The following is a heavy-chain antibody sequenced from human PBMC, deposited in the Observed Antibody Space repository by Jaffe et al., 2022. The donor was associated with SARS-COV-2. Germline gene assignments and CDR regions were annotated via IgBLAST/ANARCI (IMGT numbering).Heavy chain of an antibody. V-gene: IGHV4-39*01. J-gene: IGHJ4*02. Sequence: QLQLQESGPGLVKPSETLSLTCTVSGGSISSSNYYWGWIRQSPGKGLEWIGNVYYGGFTHSTPSLKGRVTISVDTSKNQFSLNLNSVTAADTAVYYCASLTFGGVVDYWGQGTLVTVSS. CDR1: GGSISSSNYY. D-gene: IGHD3-16*01. CDR3: ASLTFGGVVDY. CDR2: VYYGGFT.